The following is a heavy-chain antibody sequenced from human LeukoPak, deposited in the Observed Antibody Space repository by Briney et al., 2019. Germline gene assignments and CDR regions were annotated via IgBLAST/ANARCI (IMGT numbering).Heavy chain of an antibody. V-gene: IGHV4-39*07. CDR1: GGSISSSSYY. D-gene: IGHD5-12*01. Sequence: KPSETLSLTCTVSGGSISSSSYYWGWIRQPPGKGLEWIGYIYYSGSTYYNQCLKSRVTISIDTSRNQFSLNLSSVTAADTAVYYCARRVASGYSRGVDYWGQGTLVTVSS. CDR3: ARRVASGYSRGVDY. J-gene: IGHJ4*02. CDR2: IYYSGST.